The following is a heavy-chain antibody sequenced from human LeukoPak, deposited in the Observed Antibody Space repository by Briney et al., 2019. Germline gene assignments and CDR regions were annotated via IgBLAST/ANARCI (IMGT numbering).Heavy chain of an antibody. CDR3: AKLRGAQREHYRMDV. D-gene: IGHD1-1*01. J-gene: IGHJ6*04. CDR1: GFTFTNYG. Sequence: GGSLRLSCAASGFTFTNYGMGWVRQAPGKGLEWVSYGGSGGSRYYADSVKGRFTISRDNSKDTLSLQMNSLTAEDTAVYYCAKLRGAQREHYRMDVWGKGTAVTVSS. V-gene: IGHV3-23*01. CDR2: GGSGGSR.